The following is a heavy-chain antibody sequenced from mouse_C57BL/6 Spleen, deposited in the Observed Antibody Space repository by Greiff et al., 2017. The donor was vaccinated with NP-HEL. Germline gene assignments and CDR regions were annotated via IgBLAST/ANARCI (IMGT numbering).Heavy chain of an antibody. CDR2: IYPGDGDT. J-gene: IGHJ4*01. CDR3: ARGPLYDYYAMDY. Sequence: VKLMESGPELVKPGASVKISCKASGYAFSSSWMNWVKQRPGKGLEWIGRIYPGDGDTNYNGKFKGKATLTADKSSSTAYMQLSSLTSEDSAVYFCARGPLYDYYAMDYWGQGTSVTVSS. V-gene: IGHV1-82*01. CDR1: GYAFSSSW. D-gene: IGHD2-3*01.